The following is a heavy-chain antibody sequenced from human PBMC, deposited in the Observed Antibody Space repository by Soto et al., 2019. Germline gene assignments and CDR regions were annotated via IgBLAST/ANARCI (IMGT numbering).Heavy chain of an antibody. D-gene: IGHD6-13*01. CDR3: ARSSDLYSSSWYDWFDP. CDR2: ISAYNGNT. V-gene: IGHV1-18*01. CDR1: GYTFTSYG. Sequence: ASVKVSCKASGYTFTSYGISWVRQAPGQGLEWMGWISAYNGNTNYAQKLQGRVTMTTDTSTSTAYMELRSLRSDDTAVYYCARSSDLYSSSWYDWFDPWGQGTLVTVSS. J-gene: IGHJ5*02.